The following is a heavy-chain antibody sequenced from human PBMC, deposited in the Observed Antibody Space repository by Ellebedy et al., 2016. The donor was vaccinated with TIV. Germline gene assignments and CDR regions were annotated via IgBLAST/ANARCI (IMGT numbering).Heavy chain of an antibody. CDR3: ARADDYRGDDY. D-gene: IGHD3-16*01. J-gene: IGHJ4*02. CDR1: GFTFSSYS. Sequence: GESLKISXAASGFTFSSYSMNWVRQAPGKGLEWVSSISSSSSYIYYADSVKGRFTISRDNAKNSLYLQMNSLRAEDTAVYYCARADDYRGDDYWGQGTLVTVSS. V-gene: IGHV3-21*01. CDR2: ISSSSSYI.